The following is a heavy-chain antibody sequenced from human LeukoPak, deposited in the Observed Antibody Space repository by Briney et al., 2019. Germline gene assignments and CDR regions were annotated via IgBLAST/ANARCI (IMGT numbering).Heavy chain of an antibody. J-gene: IGHJ4*02. CDR1: GGTFSSYA. Sequence: GASVKVSCKASGGTFSSYAISWVRQAPGQGLEWMGWISAYNGNTNYAQKLQGRVTMTTDTSTSTAYMELRSLRSDDTAVYYCARGGGYYDSSGSFDYWGQGTLVTVSS. V-gene: IGHV1-18*01. CDR2: ISAYNGNT. D-gene: IGHD3-22*01. CDR3: ARGGGYYDSSGSFDY.